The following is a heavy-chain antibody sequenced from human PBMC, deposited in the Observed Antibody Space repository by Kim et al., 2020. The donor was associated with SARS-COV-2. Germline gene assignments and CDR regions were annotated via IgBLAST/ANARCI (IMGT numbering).Heavy chain of an antibody. CDR1: GGSISSSSYY. D-gene: IGHD2-2*01. CDR2: IYYSGST. CDR3: ARLPSRLDAFDI. V-gene: IGHV4-39*01. J-gene: IGHJ3*02. Sequence: SETLSLTCTVSGGSISSSSYYWGWIRQPPGKGLEWIGSIYYSGSTYYNPSLKSRVTISVDTSKNQFSLKLSSVTAADTAVYYCARLPSRLDAFDIWGQGTMVTVSS.